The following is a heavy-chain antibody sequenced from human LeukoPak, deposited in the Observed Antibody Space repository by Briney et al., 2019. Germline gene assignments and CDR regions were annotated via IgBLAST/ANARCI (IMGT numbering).Heavy chain of an antibody. CDR1: GFTFSSYW. CDR3: ARARGNPPRNFDY. Sequence: GGSLRLSCAASGFTFSSYWMHWVRQAPGKGLVWVSRINSDGSSTSYADSVKGRFTISRDNAKNTLYLQMSSLRAEDTAVYYCARARGNPPRNFDYWGQGTLVTVSS. J-gene: IGHJ4*02. D-gene: IGHD4-23*01. CDR2: INSDGSST. V-gene: IGHV3-74*01.